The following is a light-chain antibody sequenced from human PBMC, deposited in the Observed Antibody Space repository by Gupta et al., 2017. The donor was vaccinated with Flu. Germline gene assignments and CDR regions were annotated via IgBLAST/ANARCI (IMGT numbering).Light chain of an antibody. Sequence: DIVMTQSPDSLAVSLGEGATINCRSSRNILYSSNNKNYLAWYQQKPGQPPKVLISWASTRESGVPDRFSDSGSGTDFTLTISSLQSEDVAVYYCQQYDCSSYIFGQGTKMEIK. CDR3: QQYDCSSYI. J-gene: IGKJ2*01. CDR1: RNILYSSNNKNY. V-gene: IGKV4-1*01. CDR2: WAS.